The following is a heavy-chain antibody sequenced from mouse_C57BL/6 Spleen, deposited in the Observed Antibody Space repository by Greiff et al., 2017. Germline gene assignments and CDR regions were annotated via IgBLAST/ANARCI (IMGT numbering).Heavy chain of an antibody. CDR3: ARNSYYSPYYFDY. CDR2: IWSGGST. D-gene: IGHD2-12*01. Sequence: VQLQQSGPGLVQPSQSLSITCTVSGFSLTSYGVHWVRQSPGKGLEWLGVIWSGGSTDDNAAFISSLSISKDNSKSQVFFKMNSLQADDTAIYYCARNSYYSPYYFDYWGQGTTLTVSS. V-gene: IGHV2-2*01. CDR1: GFSLTSYG. J-gene: IGHJ2*01.